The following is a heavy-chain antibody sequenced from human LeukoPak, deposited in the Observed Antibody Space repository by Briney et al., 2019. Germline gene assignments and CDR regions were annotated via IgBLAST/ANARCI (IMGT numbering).Heavy chain of an antibody. CDR3: ARYNSFSGSSI. V-gene: IGHV4-59*08. D-gene: IGHD3-10*01. Sequence: SETLSLTCTVSGGSISSYYWSWIRQPPGKGLEWIGYIYYSGSTNYNPSLKSRVTISVDTSKNQFSLKLSSVTAADTAVYYCARYNSFSGSSIWGQGTMVTVSS. CDR1: GGSISSYY. J-gene: IGHJ3*02. CDR2: IYYSGST.